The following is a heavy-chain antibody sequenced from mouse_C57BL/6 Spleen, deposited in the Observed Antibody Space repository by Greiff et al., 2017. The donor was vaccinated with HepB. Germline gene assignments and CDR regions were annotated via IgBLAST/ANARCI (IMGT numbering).Heavy chain of an antibody. V-gene: IGHV5-17*01. CDR2: ISSGSSTI. Sequence: EVKLMESGGGLVKPGGSLKLSCAASGFTFSDYGMHWVRQAPEKGLEWVAYISSGSSTIYYADTVKGRFTIARDNAKNTLFLQMTSLRSEDTAMYYCARNHYDGFAYWGQGTLVTVSA. CDR1: GFTFSDYG. D-gene: IGHD2-4*01. CDR3: ARNHYDGFAY. J-gene: IGHJ3*01.